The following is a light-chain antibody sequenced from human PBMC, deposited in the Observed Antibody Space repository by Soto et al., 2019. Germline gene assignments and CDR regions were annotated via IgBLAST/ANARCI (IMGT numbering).Light chain of an antibody. V-gene: IGLV2-14*03. CDR1: RTDVDGFDY. CDR3: NYYLSSTPFYV. Sequence: QSVLAQPASVSGSPGQSIAISCTGVRTDVDGFDYVSWYQQHPGQAPQLIIYDVYNRPSGVSHRFSGSKSGDTASLTISGLQAEDEGYYYCNYYLSSTPFYVFGTGTKDTDL. CDR2: DVY. J-gene: IGLJ1*01.